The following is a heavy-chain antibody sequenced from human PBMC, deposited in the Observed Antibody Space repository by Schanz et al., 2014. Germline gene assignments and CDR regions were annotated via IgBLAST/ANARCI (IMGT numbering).Heavy chain of an antibody. J-gene: IGHJ3*01. V-gene: IGHV3-53*01. CDR2: MYINSGST. CDR1: GFTVNTNY. D-gene: IGHD5-12*01. CDR3: ARDGGRDGYNLAFDV. Sequence: EVQLVESGGGVVQPGRSLRLSCAVSGFTVNTNYMSWVRQAPGKGLEWISSMYINSGSTQYADSVKGRFIISRDSSKNTLFLQMNSLRAEDTAVYFCARDGGRDGYNLAFDVWGQGTLVTVSS.